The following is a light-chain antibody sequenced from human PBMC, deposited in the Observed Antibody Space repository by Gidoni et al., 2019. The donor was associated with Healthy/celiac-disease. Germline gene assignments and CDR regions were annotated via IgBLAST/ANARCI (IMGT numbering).Light chain of an antibody. V-gene: IGKV3-20*01. Sequence: EIVFTQSPGTLSLSPGARATLSCRASQSVSSSYLAWYQQKPGQAPRLLIYGASSRATGIPDRFSGSGSGTDFTLTISRLEPEDFAVYYCQQYGSSPYTFGQXTKLEIK. CDR2: GAS. J-gene: IGKJ2*01. CDR3: QQYGSSPYT. CDR1: QSVSSSY.